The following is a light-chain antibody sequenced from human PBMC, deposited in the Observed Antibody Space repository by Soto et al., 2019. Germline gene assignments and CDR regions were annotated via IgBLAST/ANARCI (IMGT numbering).Light chain of an antibody. V-gene: IGKV3-15*01. J-gene: IGKJ1*01. CDR1: QSVSSN. Sequence: ILMTQSPATLSVSPGERGTRSCMCSQSVSSNLAWYQHKPGQSPRLLIYGASTRATGIPARFSGSRSGTEFTLTISSLQSEDFAVYYCQQYNNWPPWTFGQGTKVHI. CDR2: GAS. CDR3: QQYNNWPPWT.